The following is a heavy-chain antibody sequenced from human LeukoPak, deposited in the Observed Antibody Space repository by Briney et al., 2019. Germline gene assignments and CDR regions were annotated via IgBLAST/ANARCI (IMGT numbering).Heavy chain of an antibody. CDR1: GFTFSSYW. J-gene: IGHJ4*02. CDR2: INSDGTST. Sequence: PGGSLRLSCAASGFTFSSYWMHWVRQAPGKGLVWVSRINSDGTSTSYADSVKGRFTFSRDNAKNTLYLQVNSLRVEVTAVYYCAGGYYFDYWGQGTPVTVSS. CDR3: AGGYYFDY. V-gene: IGHV3-74*01.